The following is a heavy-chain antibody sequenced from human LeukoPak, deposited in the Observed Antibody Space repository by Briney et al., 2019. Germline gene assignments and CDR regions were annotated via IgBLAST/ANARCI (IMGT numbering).Heavy chain of an antibody. CDR2: IYTSGST. CDR1: GGSISSYY. D-gene: IGHD3-22*01. Sequence: PSETLSLTCTVSGGSISSYYWSWIRQPAGKGLEWIGRIYTSGSTNYNPSLKSRVTMSVDTSKNQFSLKLSSVTAADTAVCYCARDRYDSSGHWFDPWGQGTLVTVSS. CDR3: ARDRYDSSGHWFDP. J-gene: IGHJ5*02. V-gene: IGHV4-4*07.